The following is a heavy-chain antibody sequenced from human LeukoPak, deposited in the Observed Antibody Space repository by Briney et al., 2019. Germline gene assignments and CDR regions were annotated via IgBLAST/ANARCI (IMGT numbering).Heavy chain of an antibody. CDR1: GYTFTSYG. CDR3: ARDRPTQTYYDFWSGPPRFDP. D-gene: IGHD3-3*01. Sequence: ASVKVSCKASGYTFTSYGISWVRQAPGQGLEWMGWINTNTGNPTYAQGFTGRFVFSLDTSVSTAYLQISSLKAEDTAVYYCARDRPTQTYYDFWSGPPRFDPWGQGTLVTASS. V-gene: IGHV7-4-1*02. J-gene: IGHJ5*02. CDR2: INTNTGNP.